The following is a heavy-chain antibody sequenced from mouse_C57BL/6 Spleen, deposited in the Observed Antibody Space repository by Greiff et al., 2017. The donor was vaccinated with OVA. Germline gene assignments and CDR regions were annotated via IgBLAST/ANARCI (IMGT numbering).Heavy chain of an antibody. CDR3: ARDAAQATFAY. Sequence: EVQRVESGGGLVKPGGSLKLSCAASGFTFSSYAMSWVRQTPEKRLEWVATISDGGSYTYYPDNVKGRFTISRDNAKNNLYLQMSHLKSEDTAMYYCARDAAQATFAYWGQGTLVTVSA. V-gene: IGHV5-4*01. J-gene: IGHJ3*01. D-gene: IGHD3-2*02. CDR2: ISDGGSYT. CDR1: GFTFSSYA.